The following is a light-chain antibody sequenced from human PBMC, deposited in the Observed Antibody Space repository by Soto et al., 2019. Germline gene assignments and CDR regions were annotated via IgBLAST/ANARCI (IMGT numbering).Light chain of an antibody. CDR1: RVNIRSNY. V-gene: IGLV1-47*01. J-gene: IGLJ7*01. CDR2: RNN. CDR3: STWDDSLSGPV. Sequence: QAVVTQPPSASGTPGQTVTISCSGSRVNIRSNYVYWYQQVPGTAPKLLIYRNNQRPSGVPERFSGSKSGTSASLAISGLRSEDEADYYCSTWDDSLSGPVFGGGTQLTVL.